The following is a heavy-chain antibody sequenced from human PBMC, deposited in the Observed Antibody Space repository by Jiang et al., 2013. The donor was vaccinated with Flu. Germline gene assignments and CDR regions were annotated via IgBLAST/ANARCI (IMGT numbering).Heavy chain of an antibody. J-gene: IGHJ3*02. CDR1: GYPFSDHY. D-gene: IGHD3-9*01. Sequence: VQLVESGAEVKKPGASVKVSCEGSGYPFSDHYIHWVRQSPGQGFEWMGWINPNSGSPNYARNFRDRVTMTTDTSINTAHVELARLTSDDTAVYYCATVRSAGWSKDDGFEIWGQGTKVTVSS. CDR3: ATVRSAGWSKDDGFEI. V-gene: IGHV1-2*02. CDR2: INPNSGSP.